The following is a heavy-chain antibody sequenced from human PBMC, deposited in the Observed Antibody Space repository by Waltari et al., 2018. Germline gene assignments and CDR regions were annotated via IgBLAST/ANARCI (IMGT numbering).Heavy chain of an antibody. V-gene: IGHV4-59*11. Sequence: QVQLQESGPGLVKPSETLSLTCTVSGGSISSHYWSWIRQPPGKGLEWIGYIYYSGSTNSNPSLKSRVTISVDTSKNQFSLKRGSVTAADTAVYYCARISGHAFDIWGQGTMVTVSS. CDR2: IYYSGST. CDR1: GGSISSHY. J-gene: IGHJ3*02. CDR3: ARISGHAFDI.